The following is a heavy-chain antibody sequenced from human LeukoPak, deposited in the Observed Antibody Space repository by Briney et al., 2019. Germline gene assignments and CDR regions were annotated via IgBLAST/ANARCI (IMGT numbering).Heavy chain of an antibody. CDR1: GYTFTDYY. V-gene: IGHV1-2*06. Sequence: ASVKVSFKASGYTFTDYYMHWVRQAPGQGLGWMGQINPNSGGTNYAQKFQGRVTMTRDTSISTAYMELSRLRSDDTAVYYCASKGYCSSTSCYGFDPWGQGTLVTVSS. CDR3: ASKGYCSSTSCYGFDP. J-gene: IGHJ5*02. CDR2: INPNSGGT. D-gene: IGHD2-2*01.